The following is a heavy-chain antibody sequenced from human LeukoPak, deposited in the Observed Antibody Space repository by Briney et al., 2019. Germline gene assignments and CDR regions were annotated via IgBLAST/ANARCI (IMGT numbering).Heavy chain of an antibody. CDR1: GFTFSTFW. J-gene: IGHJ6*02. V-gene: IGHV3-74*03. CDR2: INSDGSST. CDR3: ARGRYYGMDV. Sequence: PGGSPRLSCAASGFTFSTFWMHWVRQAPGKGLVWVSGINSDGSSTTYADSVKGRFTISRDNAKNTLYLQMNNLRAEDTAVYYCARGRYYGMDVWGQGTTVTVSS.